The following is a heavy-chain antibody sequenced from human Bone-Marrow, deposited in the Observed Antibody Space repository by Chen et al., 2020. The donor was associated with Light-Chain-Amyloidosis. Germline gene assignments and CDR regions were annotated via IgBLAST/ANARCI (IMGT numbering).Heavy chain of an antibody. J-gene: IGHJ4*02. CDR1: GGSFTSYH. CDR2: IYHSGST. V-gene: IGHV4-59*01. Sequence: QVQLQESGPGLVKPSETLSLTCSVSGGSFTSYHWSWIRQPPGKGLEWIGYIYHSGSTNYNPSLKSRVTISIEKSKNQFSLNLRSVTAADTAVYYCAGHYYDGNAYYTFDYWGQGALVTVSS. CDR3: AGHYYDGNAYYTFDY. D-gene: IGHD3-22*01.